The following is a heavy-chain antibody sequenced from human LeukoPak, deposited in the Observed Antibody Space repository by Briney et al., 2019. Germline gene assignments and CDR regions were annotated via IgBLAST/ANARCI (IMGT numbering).Heavy chain of an antibody. CDR3: AKDGREWPRSLDY. Sequence: GGSLRLSCAASGFTFSSYAMSWVRQAPGKGLEWVSVISRSGGNTYYAASVRGRFTVSRDNAKNTLYLQMNSLRAEDTAVYYCAKDGREWPRSLDYWGQGTLVTVSS. CDR1: GFTFSSYA. J-gene: IGHJ4*02. V-gene: IGHV3-23*01. D-gene: IGHD5-12*01. CDR2: ISRSGGNT.